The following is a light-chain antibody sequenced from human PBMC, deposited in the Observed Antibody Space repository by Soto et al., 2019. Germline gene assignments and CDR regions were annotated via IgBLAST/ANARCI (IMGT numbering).Light chain of an antibody. J-gene: IGKJ4*01. V-gene: IGKV3-15*01. CDR2: GAS. Sequence: IVMTQSPAALSVSPGERASLSCRASQSISSKLAWYQQKPGQAPRLLIYGASTGATGIPVRFSGSGSGTEFTLTITSLQSEDFAVYYCQEYNNWRPMTFGGGTKVDIK. CDR1: QSISSK. CDR3: QEYNNWRPMT.